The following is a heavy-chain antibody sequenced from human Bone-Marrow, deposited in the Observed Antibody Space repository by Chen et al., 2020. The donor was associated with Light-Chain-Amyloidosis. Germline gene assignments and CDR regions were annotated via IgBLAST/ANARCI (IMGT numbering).Heavy chain of an antibody. Sequence: EVQLEQSGPEVKKPGESLKISCKGSGYTFPNYWIGWVRQMPGKGLEWRGVIYPDDADARYSPSFEGQXXXXXDKSXXXXXXXXXXXXAXXTAMYYCARRRDGYNFDYWGQGTLVTVSS. CDR2: IYPDDADA. CDR3: ARRRDGYNFDY. CDR1: GYTFPNYW. V-gene: IGHV5-51*01. J-gene: IGHJ4*02. D-gene: IGHD2-21*01.